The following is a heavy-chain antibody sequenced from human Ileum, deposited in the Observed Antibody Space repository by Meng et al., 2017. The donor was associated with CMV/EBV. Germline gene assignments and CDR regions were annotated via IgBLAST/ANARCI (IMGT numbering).Heavy chain of an antibody. Sequence: GSLRLSCTVSGGSVSTDYNYWSWIRQPPGKGLEWIAYISYNGNTNYNPSPNSRVSLSADAAKNQFSLRLTSVTTADTAVYYCARGWADIRLSGVMDVWGQGTTVTVSS. V-gene: IGHV4-61*01. J-gene: IGHJ6*02. CDR2: ISYNGNT. D-gene: IGHD2/OR15-2a*01. CDR1: GGSVSTDYNY. CDR3: ARGWADIRLSGVMDV.